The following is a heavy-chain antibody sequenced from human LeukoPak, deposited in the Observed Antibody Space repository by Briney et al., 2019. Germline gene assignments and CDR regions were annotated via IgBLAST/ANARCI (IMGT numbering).Heavy chain of an antibody. CDR3: ARVGRAFTARSSFFDY. J-gene: IGHJ4*02. D-gene: IGHD6-6*01. V-gene: IGHV1-2*02. CDR1: GYTFSGYY. CDR2: INPNSGGT. Sequence: ASVKVSCKASGYTFSGYYMHWVRQAPGQGLEWMGWINPNSGGTNYAQKFQGRVTMTRDTSISTAYMELIRLRSADTAEYYCARVGRAFTARSSFFDYWGQGTLVTVSS.